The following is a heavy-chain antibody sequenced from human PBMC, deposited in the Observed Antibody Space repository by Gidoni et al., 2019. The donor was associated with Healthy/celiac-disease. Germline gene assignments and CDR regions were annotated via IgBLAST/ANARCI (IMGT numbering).Heavy chain of an antibody. V-gene: IGHV4-34*01. D-gene: IGHD3-10*01. CDR1: GGSFSGYY. J-gene: IGHJ4*02. CDR2: INHSGST. Sequence: QVQLQQWGAGLLMPSETLSLTCAVYGGSFSGYYWSWIRQPPGKGLEWIGEINHSGSTNYNPSLKSRVTISVDTSKNQFSLKLSSVTAADTAVYYCARGRIITMVRGAAIDYWGQGTLVTVSS. CDR3: ARGRIITMVRGAAIDY.